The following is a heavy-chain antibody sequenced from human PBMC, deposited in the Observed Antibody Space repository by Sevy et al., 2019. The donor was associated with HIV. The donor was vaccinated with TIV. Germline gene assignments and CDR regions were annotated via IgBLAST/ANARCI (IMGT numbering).Heavy chain of an antibody. CDR2: ISGSGGST. CDR1: GFTFSSYA. Sequence: GGSLRLSCAASGFTFSSYAMSWVRQAPGKGLEWVSAISGSGGSTYYADSVKGRFTISRDNSKNTLYLQMNGLRAEDTAVYYCAKDPAIRGYSSGLPIDYWGQGTLVTVSS. D-gene: IGHD6-19*01. V-gene: IGHV3-23*01. J-gene: IGHJ4*02. CDR3: AKDPAIRGYSSGLPIDY.